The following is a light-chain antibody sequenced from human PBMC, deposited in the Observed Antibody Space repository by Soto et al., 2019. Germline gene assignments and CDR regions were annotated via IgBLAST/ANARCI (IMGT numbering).Light chain of an antibody. CDR1: QTISRW. CDR2: TDS. J-gene: IGKJ1*01. V-gene: IGKV1-5*01. CDR3: QEYNNYWT. Sequence: DIQMTQSPSTLSASVGDRVTITCRASQTISRWLAWYQQKPGKDPRLLIYTDSTLESGVPSRFSASGSGTEFTLTISSLHPDDFATYYCQEYNNYWTFGQGTKVDIK.